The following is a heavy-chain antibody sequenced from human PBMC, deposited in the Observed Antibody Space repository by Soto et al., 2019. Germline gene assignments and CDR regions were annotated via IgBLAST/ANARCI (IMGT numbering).Heavy chain of an antibody. J-gene: IGHJ5*02. CDR1: GGSISYNSYY. D-gene: IGHD5-12*01. CDR3: ARLVVVAPVANA. V-gene: IGHV4-39*02. CDR2: IFYTGTT. Sequence: PSETLSLTCSVSGGSISYNSYYWGWIRHPPGKGLEWVGGIFYTGTTYYSPSLKDRVTISVDTSKNSFSLNLTSVTAADTAVYFCARLVVVAPVANAWGQGTLVTVSS.